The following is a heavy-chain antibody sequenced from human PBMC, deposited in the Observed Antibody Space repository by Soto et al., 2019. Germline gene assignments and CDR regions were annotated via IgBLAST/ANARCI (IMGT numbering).Heavy chain of an antibody. Sequence: GGSLRLSCAASGFTFTNHAMSWVRQAPGKGLEWVSAVSGSGTSTYYADSVKGRFTISRDNAKNSLYLQMNSLRAENTAVYYCARCGIVGAREGYYYYGMDVRGQGTTVTVSS. CDR1: GFTFTNHA. J-gene: IGHJ6*02. CDR2: VSGSGTST. CDR3: ARCGIVGAREGYYYYGMDV. V-gene: IGHV3-23*01. D-gene: IGHD1-26*01.